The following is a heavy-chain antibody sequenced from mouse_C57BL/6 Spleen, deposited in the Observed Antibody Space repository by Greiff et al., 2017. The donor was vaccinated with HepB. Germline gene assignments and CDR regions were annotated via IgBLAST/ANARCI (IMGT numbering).Heavy chain of an antibody. Sequence: VQLQQSGAELVKPGASVKLSCKASGYTFTSYWMHWVKQRPGQGLEWIGMIHPNSGSTNYNEKFKSKATLTVDKSSSTAYMQRSSLTSEDSAVYYCALRGGHFDVWGAGTTVTVSS. J-gene: IGHJ1*01. CDR2: IHPNSGST. CDR1: GYTFTSYW. CDR3: ALRGGHFDV. D-gene: IGHD1-1*01. V-gene: IGHV1-64*01.